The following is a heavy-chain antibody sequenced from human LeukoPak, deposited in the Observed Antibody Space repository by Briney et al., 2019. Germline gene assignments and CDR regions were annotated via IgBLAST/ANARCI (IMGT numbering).Heavy chain of an antibody. CDR3: ARAGGGYSSGWGAFDI. Sequence: SVKVSCKASGYTFTGYYIHWVRQAPGQGLEWMGWINPDSGGTSSAQKFQGRVTMTRDTSISTAYMELNRLRSDDTAVYYCARAGGGYSSGWGAFDIWGQGTMVTVS. V-gene: IGHV1-2*02. D-gene: IGHD5-18*01. CDR1: GYTFTGYY. J-gene: IGHJ3*02. CDR2: INPDSGGT.